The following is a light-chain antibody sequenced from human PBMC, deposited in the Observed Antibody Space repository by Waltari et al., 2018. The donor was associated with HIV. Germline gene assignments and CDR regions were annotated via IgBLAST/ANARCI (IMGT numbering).Light chain of an antibody. J-gene: IGLJ1*01. CDR3: QSYDSSLSSYV. CDR2: AAT. Sequence: PPSVSGAPGQRVTISCTGSSSNIGAGFDVHWYQQLPGIAPKLLIYAATNRHSGVPDRFSGSKSGTSASLAITGLQAEDEADYYCQSYDSSLSSYVFASGTRVTVL. V-gene: IGLV1-40*01. CDR1: SSNIGAGFD.